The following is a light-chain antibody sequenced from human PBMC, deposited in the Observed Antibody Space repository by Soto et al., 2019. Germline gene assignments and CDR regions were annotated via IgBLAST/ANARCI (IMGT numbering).Light chain of an antibody. CDR3: QKYNSPPLT. CDR1: QDIRNS. V-gene: IGKV1-27*01. J-gene: IGKJ3*01. Sequence: DIQMTQSPFSLSASVGDRVTITCRASQDIRNSLAWYQQKPGQVPKLLIFCASTAQSGVPYRFSGSGSGTDFTLTISSLQPEDVATYYCQKYNSPPLTFGPGTKVDIK. CDR2: CAS.